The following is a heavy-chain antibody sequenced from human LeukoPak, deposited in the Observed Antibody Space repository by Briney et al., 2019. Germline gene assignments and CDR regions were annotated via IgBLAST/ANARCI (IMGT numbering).Heavy chain of an antibody. CDR1: GFTFSSYS. CDR2: ISSSSSYI. D-gene: IGHD3-10*01. Sequence: GGSLRLSCAASGFTFSSYSMNWVRQAPGKGLEWVSSISSSSSYIYYADSVKGRFTISRDNAKNSLYLQMNSLRAEDTAVYYCARRDHYYGSGSYGGGYFDYWGQGTLVTVSS. J-gene: IGHJ4*02. CDR3: ARRDHYYGSGSYGGGYFDY. V-gene: IGHV3-21*01.